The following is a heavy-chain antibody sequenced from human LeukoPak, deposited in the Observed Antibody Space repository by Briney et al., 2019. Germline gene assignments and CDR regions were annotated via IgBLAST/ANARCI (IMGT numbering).Heavy chain of an antibody. J-gene: IGHJ4*02. V-gene: IGHV3-21*01. CDR3: ARGQGVYASGSYLFDD. CDR1: GFTFSDYS. CDR2: ISSSSTYI. Sequence: GGSLRLSCAASGFTFSDYSMNWVRQAPGKGLEWVSSISSSSTYIFYADSVKGRFTISRDYAKNSLYLQMNSLRAEDTAVYFCARGQGVYASGSYLFDDWGQGTQVTVSS. D-gene: IGHD3-10*01.